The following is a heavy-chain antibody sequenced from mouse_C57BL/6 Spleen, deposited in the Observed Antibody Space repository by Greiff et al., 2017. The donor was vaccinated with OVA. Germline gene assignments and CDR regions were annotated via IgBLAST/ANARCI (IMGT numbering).Heavy chain of an antibody. CDR1: GYTFTSYW. Sequence: QVQLQQPGAELVRPGPSVKLSCKASGYTFTSYWMHWVKQRPGQGLEWIGVIDPSDSYTNYNQKFKGKATLTVDTSSSTAYMQLSSLTSEDSAVYYCASYYYGSSFRYFDYWGQGTTLTVSS. V-gene: IGHV1-59*01. D-gene: IGHD1-1*01. CDR3: ASYYYGSSFRYFDY. J-gene: IGHJ2*01. CDR2: IDPSDSYT.